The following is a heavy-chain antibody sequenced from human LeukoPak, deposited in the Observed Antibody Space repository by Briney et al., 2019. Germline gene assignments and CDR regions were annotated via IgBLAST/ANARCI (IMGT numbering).Heavy chain of an antibody. Sequence: GGSLRLSCAASGLTVSNTYMSWVRRAPGKGLEWVSVMYSGGRTFYADSVKGRFTISRDNSKNTLYLQMNSLRAEDTAVCFCASGGDYGDYSNWGQGTLVTVSS. D-gene: IGHD4-17*01. V-gene: IGHV3-53*01. J-gene: IGHJ4*02. CDR2: MYSGGRT. CDR3: ASGGDYGDYSN. CDR1: GLTVSNTY.